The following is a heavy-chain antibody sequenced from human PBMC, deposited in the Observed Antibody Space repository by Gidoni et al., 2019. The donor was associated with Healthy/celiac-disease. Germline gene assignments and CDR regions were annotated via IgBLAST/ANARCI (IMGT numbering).Heavy chain of an antibody. CDR3: AKDIYGSGSYGYGMDV. CDR2: ISWNSGSR. V-gene: IGHV3-9*01. Sequence: EVQLVESGGGLVQPGGSLRLSCAAAGFTVDDYAMHWVRQAPGKGLEWVSGISWNSGSRGYADSVKGRFTISRDNAKNSLYLQMNSLRAEDTALYYCAKDIYGSGSYGYGMDVWGQGTTVTVSS. J-gene: IGHJ6*02. D-gene: IGHD3-10*01. CDR1: GFTVDDYA.